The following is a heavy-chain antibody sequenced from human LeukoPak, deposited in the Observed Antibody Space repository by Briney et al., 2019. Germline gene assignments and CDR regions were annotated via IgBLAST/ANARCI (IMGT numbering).Heavy chain of an antibody. CDR2: IWYDGSNK. Sequence: PGGSLRLSCAASGFTFSSYGMHWVRQAPGKGLEWVAVIWYDGSNKYYAVSVKGRFTISRDNSKNTLYLQMNSLRAEDTAVYYCARAPTSYYYFDYWGQGTLVTVSS. CDR1: GFTFSSYG. J-gene: IGHJ4*02. V-gene: IGHV3-33*01. D-gene: IGHD1-26*01. CDR3: ARAPTSYYYFDY.